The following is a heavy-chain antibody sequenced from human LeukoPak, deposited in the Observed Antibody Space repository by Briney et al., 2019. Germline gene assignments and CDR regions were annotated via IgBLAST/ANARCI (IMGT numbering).Heavy chain of an antibody. CDR2: ISYDGRVK. Sequence: GGSLRLSCAASEFTFSSYGMHCVRQAPGKGLEWVAVISYDGRVKYYADSVKGRFTISRDNSKNMLYLQMDSLRAEDTAVYYCTKEITAHTAVVVDYWGQGTLVTVSS. V-gene: IGHV3-30*18. CDR3: TKEITAHTAVVVDY. J-gene: IGHJ4*02. D-gene: IGHD5-18*01. CDR1: EFTFSSYG.